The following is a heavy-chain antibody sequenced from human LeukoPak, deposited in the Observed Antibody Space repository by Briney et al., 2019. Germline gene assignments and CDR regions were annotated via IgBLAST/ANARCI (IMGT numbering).Heavy chain of an antibody. Sequence: GGSLRLSCAASGFTFRSYWMHWVRQAPGKGLVWVSRINIDGSSGSYADSVEGRFTIARDDARKTLYLQMNSLRAEDTAVYYCLTVVETTFDAFDIXGXGTMVTVSS. J-gene: IGHJ3*02. D-gene: IGHD2/OR15-2a*01. CDR2: INIDGSSG. CDR1: GFTFRSYW. CDR3: LTVVETTFDAFDI. V-gene: IGHV3-74*01.